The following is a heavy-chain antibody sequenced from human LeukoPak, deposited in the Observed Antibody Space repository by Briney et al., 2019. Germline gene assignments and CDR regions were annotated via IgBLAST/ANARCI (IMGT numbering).Heavy chain of an antibody. CDR3: VGTRTSYYTLSLDAFDI. V-gene: IGHV4-38-2*01. J-gene: IGHJ3*02. D-gene: IGHD1-26*01. Sequence: PSVTLSLTCAVSGYSISSGYYWGWIRQPPGKGLERIGSIYHSGSTYYNPSLKSRVTISVDTSKNQFSLKLSSVTAADTAVYYCVGTRTSYYTLSLDAFDIWGQGTMVTVSS. CDR1: GYSISSGYY. CDR2: IYHSGST.